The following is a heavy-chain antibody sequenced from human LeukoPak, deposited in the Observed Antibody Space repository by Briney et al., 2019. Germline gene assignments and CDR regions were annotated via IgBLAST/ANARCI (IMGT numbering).Heavy chain of an antibody. CDR1: GFTFSTYW. J-gene: IGHJ4*02. CDR2: IKQDGSEK. Sequence: PGGSLRLSCAASGFTFSTYWMSWVRQAPGKGPEWVANIKQDGSEKFYVDSVKGRFTISRDNAKNSLYLQMNSLRVEDTAVYYCVRDPLAARLIFDYWGQGTLVTVSS. V-gene: IGHV3-7*01. CDR3: VRDPLAARLIFDY. D-gene: IGHD6-6*01.